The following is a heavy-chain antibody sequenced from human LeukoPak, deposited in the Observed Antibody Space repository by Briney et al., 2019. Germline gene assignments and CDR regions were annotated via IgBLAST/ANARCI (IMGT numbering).Heavy chain of an antibody. Sequence: PSETLSLTCTVSGGSVSSYHWSWIRQSPGKGLEWIGKIYHSGSTNYNPSLKSRVTISVDTSKNQFSLKLRSVTAADTAVYYCARVERYCSGGSCYDYWGQGTLVTVSS. D-gene: IGHD2-15*01. J-gene: IGHJ4*02. CDR2: IYHSGST. CDR3: ARVERYCSGGSCYDY. CDR1: GGSVSSYH. V-gene: IGHV4-59*02.